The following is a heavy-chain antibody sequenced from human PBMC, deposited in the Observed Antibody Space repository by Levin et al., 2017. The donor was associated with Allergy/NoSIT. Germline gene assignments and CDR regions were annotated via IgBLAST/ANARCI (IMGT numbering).Heavy chain of an antibody. D-gene: IGHD5-18*01. CDR3: ARVAGYRYGYYLDY. Sequence: NPSETLSLTCAVSGGSISSGGYSWSWLRQPPGKGLEWIGNIYLSGSTNDNPSLKSRVTMSVDRSKNQFSLKLSYVTAADTAVYYCARVAGYRYGYYLDYWGQGTLVTVSS. J-gene: IGHJ4*02. V-gene: IGHV4-30-2*01. CDR1: GGSISSGGYS. CDR2: IYLSGST.